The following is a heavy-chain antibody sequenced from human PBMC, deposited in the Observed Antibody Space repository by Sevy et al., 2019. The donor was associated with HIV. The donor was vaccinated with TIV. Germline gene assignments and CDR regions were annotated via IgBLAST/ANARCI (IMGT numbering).Heavy chain of an antibody. Sequence: GGSLRLSCAASGFPVSSNYMSWVRQAPGKGLEWVSVIYSDGSTYHADSVKGRFTISRDNSKNTVNLQMDSLRADDTALYYCANGTLPDVFYGSPRVAGWGPFDPWGQGTLVTVSS. CDR1: GFPVSSNY. J-gene: IGHJ5*02. CDR3: ANGTLPDVFYGSPRVAGWGPFDP. CDR2: IYSDGST. V-gene: IGHV3-66*01. D-gene: IGHD3-16*01.